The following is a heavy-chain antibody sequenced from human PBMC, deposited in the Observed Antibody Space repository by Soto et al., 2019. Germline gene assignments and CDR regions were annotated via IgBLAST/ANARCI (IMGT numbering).Heavy chain of an antibody. Sequence: PGGSLRLSCAASGFTFSSYAMHWVRQAPGKGLEWVAVISYDGSNKYYADSVKGRFTITADKSTSTAYMELSSLESEDTAIYYCARGQRGVVVAPAALPSPLDYWGQGTLVTVSS. D-gene: IGHD2-2*01. J-gene: IGHJ4*02. CDR2: ISYDGSNK. CDR3: ARGQRGVVVAPAALPSPLDY. V-gene: IGHV3-30-3*01. CDR1: GFTFSSYA.